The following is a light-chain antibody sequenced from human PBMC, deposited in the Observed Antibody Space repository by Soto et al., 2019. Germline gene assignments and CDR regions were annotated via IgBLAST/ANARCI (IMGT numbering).Light chain of an antibody. J-gene: IGKJ1*01. Sequence: EIVMTHSPATLSVSPWERAALSCRASQSVSSNFAWYQQKPGQAPRLLIYDASTRATGIPARFSGSGSGTEFTLTISSLQSEDFAVYYCQQYKKWPRTFGHGTKVDI. CDR1: QSVSSN. CDR2: DAS. CDR3: QQYKKWPRT. V-gene: IGKV3-15*01.